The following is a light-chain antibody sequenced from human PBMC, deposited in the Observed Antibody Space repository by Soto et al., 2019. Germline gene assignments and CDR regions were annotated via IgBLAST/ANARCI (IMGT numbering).Light chain of an antibody. CDR2: DVS. J-gene: IGLJ1*01. Sequence: QSVLTQPASVSGSPGQSITISCPGTSSEVGDYKYASWYQQHPGKAPKVMIYDVSNRPSGVSNRFSGSKSGNTASLTISGLQAEDEADYYCSSYTSSSTLVFGTGTKVTVL. CDR3: SSYTSSSTLV. CDR1: SSEVGDYKY. V-gene: IGLV2-14*01.